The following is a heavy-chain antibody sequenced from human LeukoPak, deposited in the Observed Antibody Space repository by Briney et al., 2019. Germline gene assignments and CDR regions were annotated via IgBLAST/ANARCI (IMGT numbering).Heavy chain of an antibody. V-gene: IGHV4-34*01. Sequence: SETLSLTCAVYGGSFSGYYWSWIRQPPGKGLEWIGEINHSGSTNYNPSLKSRVTISVDTSKHQFSLKLSAVTAADTAVYYCARGRVSDYWGQGTLVTVSS. CDR3: ARGRVSDY. CDR2: INHSGST. D-gene: IGHD6-13*01. CDR1: GGSFSGYY. J-gene: IGHJ4*02.